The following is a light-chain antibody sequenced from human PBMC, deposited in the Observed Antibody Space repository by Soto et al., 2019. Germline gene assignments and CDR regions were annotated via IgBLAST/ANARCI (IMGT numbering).Light chain of an antibody. V-gene: IGKV4-1*01. J-gene: IGKJ1*01. Sequence: DIVMTQSPDSLAVSLGERATINCKSSRSVLYSSNNNNYLAWYQQKPGQPPKLLIYWASTRESGVPDRFSGSGSGTDFTLTISSLQAEDVPVYYCQQYYSTPWTFGQGTKVEIK. CDR3: QQYYSTPWT. CDR1: RSVLYSSNNNNY. CDR2: WAS.